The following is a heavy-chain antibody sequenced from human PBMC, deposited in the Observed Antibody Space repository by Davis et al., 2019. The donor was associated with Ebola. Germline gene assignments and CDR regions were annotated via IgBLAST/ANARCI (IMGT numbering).Heavy chain of an antibody. V-gene: IGHV4-59*08. CDR2: MFYSGGT. CDR1: GGSISGYS. CDR3: ARQPLDSSNTYYYYYMDV. Sequence: SETLSLTCTVSGGSISGYSWSWIRQPSGKGLEWMGCMFYSGGTNYNPSFKSRVTILVDTSKNQFSLNLSPVTAADTAVYYCARQPLDSSNTYYYYYMDVGGKGTTVTVSS. J-gene: IGHJ6*03. D-gene: IGHD4-11*01.